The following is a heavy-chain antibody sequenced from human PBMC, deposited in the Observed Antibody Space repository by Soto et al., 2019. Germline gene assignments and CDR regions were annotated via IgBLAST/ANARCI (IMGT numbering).Heavy chain of an antibody. CDR3: ARRYGGAFDI. V-gene: IGHV4-31*03. J-gene: IGHJ3*02. CDR2: IYYSGST. CDR1: GGSISSGGYY. D-gene: IGHD1-20*01. Sequence: SETLSLTCTVSGGSISSGGYYWSWIRQHPGKGLEWIGYIYYSGSTYYNPSLKSRVTISVDTSKNQFSLKLSSVIAADTAVYYCARRYGGAFDIWGQGTMVTVSS.